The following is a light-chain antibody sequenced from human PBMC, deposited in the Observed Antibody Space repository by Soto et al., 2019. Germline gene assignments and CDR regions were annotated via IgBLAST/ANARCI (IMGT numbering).Light chain of an antibody. CDR3: QQLHSTSSYT. Sequence: DIQMTQSPSSLSASVGDRVTITCRASQNIRNYLNWYQQRPGKTPNLLVYAASNLRSGVPSRFSGSGSGTDFTLTISSLLPEDFATYYCQQLHSTSSYTFGQGTRVDIK. CDR1: QNIRNY. V-gene: IGKV1-39*01. CDR2: AAS. J-gene: IGKJ2*01.